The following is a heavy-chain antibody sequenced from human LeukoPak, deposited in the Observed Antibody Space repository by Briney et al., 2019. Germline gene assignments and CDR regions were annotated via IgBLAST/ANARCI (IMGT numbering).Heavy chain of an antibody. CDR3: ARDLLRFLEWLPLWDYGMDV. V-gene: IGHV3-11*04. Sequence: GGSLRLSCAASGFTVSSNYMSWVRQAPGKGLEWVSYISSSGSTIYYADSVKGRFTISRDNAKNSLYLQMNSLRAEDTAVYYCARDLLRFLEWLPLWDYGMDVWGQGTTVTVSS. J-gene: IGHJ6*02. CDR1: GFTVSSNY. CDR2: ISSSGSTI. D-gene: IGHD3-3*01.